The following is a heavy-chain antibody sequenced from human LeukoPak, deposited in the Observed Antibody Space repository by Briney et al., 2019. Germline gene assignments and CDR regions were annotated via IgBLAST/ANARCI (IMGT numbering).Heavy chain of an antibody. D-gene: IGHD6-13*01. Sequence: ASVKVSCEASGYTFTSYGTSWVRQAPGQGLEWMGWISAYNGNTNYAQKLQGRVTMTTDTSTSTAYMELRSLRSDDTAVYYCARVSSSWYYFDYWGQGTLVTVSS. V-gene: IGHV1-18*01. J-gene: IGHJ4*02. CDR3: ARVSSSWYYFDY. CDR1: GYTFTSYG. CDR2: ISAYNGNT.